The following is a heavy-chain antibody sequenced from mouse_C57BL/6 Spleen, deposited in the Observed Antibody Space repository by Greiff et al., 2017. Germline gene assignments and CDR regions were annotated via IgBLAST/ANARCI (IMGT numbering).Heavy chain of an antibody. V-gene: IGHV1-54*01. CDR2: INPGSGGT. Sequence: QVQLQQSGAELVRPGTSVKVSCKASGYAFTNYLIEWVKQRPGQGLEWIGVINPGSGGTNYNEKFKGKATLTADKSSSTAYMQLSRLTSADSAVYVCAKGGAYYAMDYWGQGTSVTVSS. CDR3: AKGGAYYAMDY. J-gene: IGHJ4*01. CDR1: GYAFTNYL.